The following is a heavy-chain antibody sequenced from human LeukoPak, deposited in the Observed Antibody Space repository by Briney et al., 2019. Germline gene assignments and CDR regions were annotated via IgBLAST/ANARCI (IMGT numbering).Heavy chain of an antibody. V-gene: IGHV1-2*04. Sequence: ASVKVSCKASGYTFTGYYMHWVRQAPGQGLEWMGWINPNSGGTNYAQKFQGWVTMTRDTPISTAYMELSRLRSDDTAVYYCARDQGDYGWFDPWGQGTLVTVSS. CDR3: ARDQGDYGWFDP. CDR1: GYTFTGYY. CDR2: INPNSGGT. D-gene: IGHD4-17*01. J-gene: IGHJ5*02.